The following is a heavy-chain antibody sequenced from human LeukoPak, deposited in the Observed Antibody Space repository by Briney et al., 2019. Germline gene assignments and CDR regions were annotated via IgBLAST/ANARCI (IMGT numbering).Heavy chain of an antibody. CDR1: GYTFTSYG. D-gene: IGHD3-3*01. CDR3: ARVSQHYDFWSGFDY. J-gene: IGHJ4*02. V-gene: IGHV1-18*01. CDR2: ISAYNGNT. Sequence: ASVKVSCKASGYTFTSYGISWVRQAPGQRLEWMGWISAYNGNTNYAQKLQGRVTMTADTSTSTAYMELRSLRSDDTAVYYCARVSQHYDFWSGFDYWGQGTLVTVSS.